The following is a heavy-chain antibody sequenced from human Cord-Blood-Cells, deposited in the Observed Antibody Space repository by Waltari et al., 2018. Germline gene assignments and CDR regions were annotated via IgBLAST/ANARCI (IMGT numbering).Heavy chain of an antibody. CDR1: GGTFSSYA. CDR2: IIPILGIA. V-gene: IGHV1-69*09. Sequence: QVQLVQSGAEVKKPGSSVKVSCKASGGTFSSYAISWVRQAPGQGLEWMGRIIPILGIANYEQKFQGRVTITADKSTSTAYMELSSLRSEDTAVYYCARGIAAAGNDAFDIWGQGTMVTVSS. CDR3: ARGIAAAGNDAFDI. J-gene: IGHJ3*02. D-gene: IGHD6-13*01.